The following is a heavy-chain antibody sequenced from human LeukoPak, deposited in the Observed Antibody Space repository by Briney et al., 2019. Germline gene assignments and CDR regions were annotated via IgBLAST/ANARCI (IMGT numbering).Heavy chain of an antibody. D-gene: IGHD6-19*01. CDR1: GGSISSGSYY. Sequence: SETLSLTCTVSGGSISSGSYYWSWIRQPAGKGLEWIGRIYSSGSTNYNPSLNSRVTISLDTSKNQFSLKLSSVTAADTAVYYCARQAYSRGCPFDYWGEGTLVTVSS. J-gene: IGHJ4*02. CDR2: IYSSGST. CDR3: ARQAYSRGCPFDY. V-gene: IGHV4-61*02.